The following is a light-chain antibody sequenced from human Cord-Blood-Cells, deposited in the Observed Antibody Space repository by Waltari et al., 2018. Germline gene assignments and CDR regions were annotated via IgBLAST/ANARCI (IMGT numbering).Light chain of an antibody. CDR3: QQYNSYSYS. CDR2: AAS. Sequence: RVTITCRASQSISSYLNWYQQKPGKAPKLLIYAASSLQSGVPSRFSGSGSGTEFTLTISSLQPDDFATYYCQQYNSYSYSFGQGTKLEIK. CDR1: QSISSY. J-gene: IGKJ2*03. V-gene: IGKV1-5*01.